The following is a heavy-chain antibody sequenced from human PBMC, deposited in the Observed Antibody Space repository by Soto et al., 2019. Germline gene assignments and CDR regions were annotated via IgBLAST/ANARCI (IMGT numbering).Heavy chain of an antibody. CDR1: GGSISSSSYY. J-gene: IGHJ6*03. Sequence: SETLSLTCTVAGGSISSSSYYWGWIRQPPGKGLEWIGSIYYSGSTYYNPSLKSRVTISVDTSKNQFSLKLSSVTAADTAVYYCARRVSTITIFGVVMAPYYYMDVWGKGTTVTVSS. CDR2: IYYSGST. D-gene: IGHD3-3*01. CDR3: ARRVSTITIFGVVMAPYYYMDV. V-gene: IGHV4-39*01.